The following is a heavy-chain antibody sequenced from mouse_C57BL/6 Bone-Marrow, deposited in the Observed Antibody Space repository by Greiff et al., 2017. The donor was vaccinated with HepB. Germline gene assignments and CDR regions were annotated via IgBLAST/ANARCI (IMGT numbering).Heavy chain of an antibody. V-gene: IGHV1-26*01. CDR1: GYTFTDYY. J-gene: IGHJ4*01. D-gene: IGHD2-4*01. CDR3: AGRLYYDYVCYAMDY. Sequence: VQLQQSGPELVKPGASVKISCKASGYTFTDYYMNWVKQSPGQGLEWIGDINPNNGGTSYNQKFKGKATLTVDKSSSTAYMELRSLTSVDSAVYYCAGRLYYDYVCYAMDYWGQGTSVTVSS. CDR2: INPNNGGT.